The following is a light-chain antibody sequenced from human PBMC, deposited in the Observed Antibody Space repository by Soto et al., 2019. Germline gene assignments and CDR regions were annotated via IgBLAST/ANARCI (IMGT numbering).Light chain of an antibody. V-gene: IGLV3-21*04. J-gene: IGLJ1*01. CDR2: YDS. CDR1: NIGSKS. Sequence: SYELTQPPSVSVAPGKTARITCGGNNIGSKSVHWYQQKPGQAPVLVIYYDSDRPSGIPERFSGSNSGNTATLTISRVEAGDEADYYSQVWDSSSGHDVFGTGTKLTVL. CDR3: QVWDSSSGHDV.